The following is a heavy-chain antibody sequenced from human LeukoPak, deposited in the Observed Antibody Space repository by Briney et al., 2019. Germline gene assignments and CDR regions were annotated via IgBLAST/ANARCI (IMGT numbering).Heavy chain of an antibody. Sequence: GSLRLSCAASGFIFRNFAMSWVRQAPGKGLEWVSAISGTGELTYFADSVKGRFTISRDNSKNTVYLQLNSLGAEDTALYYCAKDRYSSAFYYYYGLDVWGQGTTVTVSS. D-gene: IGHD4-11*01. CDR1: GFIFRNFA. J-gene: IGHJ6*02. CDR3: AKDRYSSAFYYYYGLDV. CDR2: ISGTGELT. V-gene: IGHV3-23*01.